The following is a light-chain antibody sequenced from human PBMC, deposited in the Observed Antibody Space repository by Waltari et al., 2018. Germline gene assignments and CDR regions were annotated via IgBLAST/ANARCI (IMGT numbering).Light chain of an antibody. J-gene: IGKJ1*01. CDR1: QSVRSH. CDR3: QQRSDWRT. V-gene: IGKV3-11*01. CDR2: DAS. Sequence: ELVLTQSPATLPLSSGERATLSCRASQSVRSHLAWYQQKPGQAPRLLIYDASSRATGIPDRFSGSGSGTDFTLTISSLEPEDFAVYYCQQRSDWRTFGQGTKVEIK.